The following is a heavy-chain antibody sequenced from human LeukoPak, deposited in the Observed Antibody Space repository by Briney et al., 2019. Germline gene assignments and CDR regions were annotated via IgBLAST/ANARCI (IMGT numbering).Heavy chain of an antibody. CDR3: AKDSGYDFWSGYNWFDP. J-gene: IGHJ5*02. V-gene: IGHV3-9*01. CDR1: GFTFDDYA. CDR2: ISWNSGSI. Sequence: PGRSLRLSCAASGFTFDDYAMHWVRQATGKGLEWVSGISWNSGSIGYADSVKGRFTISSDNAKNSLYLQMNSLRAEDTALYYCAKDSGYDFWSGYNWFDPWGQGTLVTVSS. D-gene: IGHD3-3*01.